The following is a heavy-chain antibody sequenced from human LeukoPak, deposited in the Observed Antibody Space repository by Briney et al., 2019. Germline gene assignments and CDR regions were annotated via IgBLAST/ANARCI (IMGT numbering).Heavy chain of an antibody. CDR1: GYTFTSYD. CDR3: ARGLRYYDTSGPDY. D-gene: IGHD3-22*01. CDR2: MKPNSDNT. J-gene: IGHJ4*02. V-gene: IGHV1-8*01. Sequence: ASVKASCKASGYTFTSYDINWVRQATGQGLEWMGWMKPNSDNTGYAQKFQGRVTMTRNTSISTAYMELTSLRSEDTAVYYCARGLRYYDTSGPDYWGQGTLVTVSS.